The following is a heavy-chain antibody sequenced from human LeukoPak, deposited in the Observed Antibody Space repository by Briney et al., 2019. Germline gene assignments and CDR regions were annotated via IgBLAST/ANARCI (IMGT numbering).Heavy chain of an antibody. Sequence: SETLSLTCTVSGGSISSYYWSWIRQPAGKGLEWIGRIYTSGSTNYNPSLKSRVTISVDTSKKQFSLKLSSVTAADTAVYYCARLPYSSSWYEYWYFDLWGRGTLVTVSS. CDR1: GGSISSYY. CDR3: ARLPYSSSWYEYWYFDL. V-gene: IGHV4-4*07. CDR2: IYTSGST. D-gene: IGHD6-13*01. J-gene: IGHJ2*01.